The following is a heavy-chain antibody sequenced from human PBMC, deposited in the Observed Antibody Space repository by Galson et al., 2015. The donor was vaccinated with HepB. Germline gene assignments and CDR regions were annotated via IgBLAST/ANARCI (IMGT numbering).Heavy chain of an antibody. J-gene: IGHJ4*02. CDR3: ARGGEGYYDSSGSYFDY. CDR2: ISAYNGNT. V-gene: IGHV1-18*04. Sequence: SVKVSCKASGYTFTSYGISWVRQAPGQGLEWMGWISAYNGNTNYAQKLQGSVTMTTDTSTSTAYMELRSLRSDDTAVYYCARGGEGYYDSSGSYFDYWGQGTLVTVSS. CDR1: GYTFTSYG. D-gene: IGHD3-22*01.